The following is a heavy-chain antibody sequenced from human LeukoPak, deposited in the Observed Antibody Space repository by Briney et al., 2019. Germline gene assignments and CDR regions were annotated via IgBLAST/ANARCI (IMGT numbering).Heavy chain of an antibody. CDR3: ARDREGYYYYYGMDV. V-gene: IGHV3-11*04. CDR2: ISSSGSTI. J-gene: IGHJ6*02. D-gene: IGHD1-26*01. CDR1: GFTFSDYY. Sequence: GGSLRLSCAASGFTFSDYYMSWIRQAPGKGLEWVSYISSSGSTIYYADSVKGRFTISRDNSKNTLYLQMNSLRAEDTAVYYCARDREGYYYYYGMDVWGQGTTVTVSS.